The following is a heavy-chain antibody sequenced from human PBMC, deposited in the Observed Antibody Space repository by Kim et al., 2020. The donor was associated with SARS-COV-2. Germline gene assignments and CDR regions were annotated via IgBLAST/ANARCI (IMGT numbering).Heavy chain of an antibody. Sequence: GGSLRLSCAASGFTFSSYEMNWVRQAPGKGLEWVSYISSSGSTIYYADSVKGRFTISRDNAKNSLYLQMNSLRAEDTAVYYCAREARVDFWSGYSYYYYMDVWGKGTTVTVSS. CDR2: ISSSGSTI. CDR1: GFTFSSYE. J-gene: IGHJ6*03. CDR3: AREARVDFWSGYSYYYYMDV. V-gene: IGHV3-48*03. D-gene: IGHD3-3*01.